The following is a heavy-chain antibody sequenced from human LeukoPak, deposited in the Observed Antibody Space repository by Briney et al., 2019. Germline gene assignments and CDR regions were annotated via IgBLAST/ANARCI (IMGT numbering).Heavy chain of an antibody. Sequence: PGGSLRLSCAASGFTFSSSEMNWVRQAPGKGLEWVSYISNSGSTIFYADSVKGRFTISRDNAKNSLYLQMNSLRAEDTAVYYCGSRTVGARFDYWGRGTLVTVSS. CDR1: GFTFSSSE. D-gene: IGHD1-26*01. J-gene: IGHJ4*02. CDR3: GSRTVGARFDY. CDR2: ISNSGSTI. V-gene: IGHV3-48*03.